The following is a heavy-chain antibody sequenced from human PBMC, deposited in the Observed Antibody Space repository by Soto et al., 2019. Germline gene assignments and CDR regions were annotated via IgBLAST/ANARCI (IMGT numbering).Heavy chain of an antibody. D-gene: IGHD3-10*01. V-gene: IGHV4-39*01. CDR2: IYYSGNT. CDR1: RGSISSGTYY. Sequence: QLQLQESGPGLVKPSETLSLTCTVSRGSISSGTYYWGWIRQPPGKGLEWIGSIYYSGNTYYNPSLKSRVTISVDTSKNQFSLKLGSVTAADTAVYYCARHPPGLLLKGYVDYWGQGTLVTVSS. CDR3: ARHPPGLLLKGYVDY. J-gene: IGHJ4*02.